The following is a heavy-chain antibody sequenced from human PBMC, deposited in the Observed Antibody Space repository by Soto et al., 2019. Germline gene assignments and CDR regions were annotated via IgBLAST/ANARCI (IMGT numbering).Heavy chain of an antibody. CDR3: ARGKYDDILTGYSPNPHFDY. Sequence: ASVKVSCKASGYTFTSYGISWVRQAPGKRLEWMGWISAYNGNTNYAQKLQGRATMTTDKSTSTAYMELSSLRSEDTAVYYCARGKYDDILTGYSPNPHFDYWGQGTLVTVSS. CDR2: ISAYNGNT. D-gene: IGHD3-9*01. J-gene: IGHJ4*02. V-gene: IGHV1-18*01. CDR1: GYTFTSYG.